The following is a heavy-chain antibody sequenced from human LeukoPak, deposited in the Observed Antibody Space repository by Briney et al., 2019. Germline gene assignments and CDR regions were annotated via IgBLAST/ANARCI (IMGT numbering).Heavy chain of an antibody. V-gene: IGHV3-43*01. CDR1: GITFDDYT. CDR3: AKDGSWSCTD. J-gene: IGHJ4*02. CDR2: ISWDGDST. D-gene: IGHD2-8*02. Sequence: GGFLRLSCAASGITFDDYTMHWVRQAPGKGLEWVSLISWDGDSTYYADSVKGRFTISRDNSKGSLYLQMNSLRADDTAVYYCAKDGSWSCTDWGQGTLVRVSS.